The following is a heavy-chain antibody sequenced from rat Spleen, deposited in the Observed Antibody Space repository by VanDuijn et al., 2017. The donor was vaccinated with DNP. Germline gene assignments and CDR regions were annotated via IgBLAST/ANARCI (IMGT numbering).Heavy chain of an antibody. Sequence: EVQLVESGGGLVQPGRSLKLSCAVSGFTFSDYGMAWVLQIPGKGLEWVASITPSGGNTYFPDSVKGRFTISRNNAENTVYLQMNSLRSEDTATYYCLKHLDAWGQGTSVTVSS. CDR2: ITPSGGNT. V-gene: IGHV5S13*01. CDR1: GFTFSDYG. CDR3: LKHLDA. J-gene: IGHJ4*01.